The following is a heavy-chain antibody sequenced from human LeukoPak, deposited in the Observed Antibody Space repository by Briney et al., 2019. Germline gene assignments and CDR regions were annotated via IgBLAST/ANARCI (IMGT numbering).Heavy chain of an antibody. CDR1: GGSISSYY. CDR2: IYTSGST. CDR3: ARGGTSSPDTDNWFDP. Sequence: PSETLSLTCTVSGGSISSYYWSWIRQPAGKGLEWIGRIYTSGSTNYNPSLKSRVTMSVDTSKNQFSLKLSSVTAADTAVYYCARGGTSSPDTDNWFDPWGQGTLVTVSS. D-gene: IGHD1-1*01. V-gene: IGHV4-4*07. J-gene: IGHJ5*02.